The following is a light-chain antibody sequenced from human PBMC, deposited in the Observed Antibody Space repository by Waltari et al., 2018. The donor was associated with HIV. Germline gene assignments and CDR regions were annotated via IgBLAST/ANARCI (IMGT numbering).Light chain of an antibody. V-gene: IGKV1-39*01. Sequence: DIRMTQSPSSLSASTGDRITITCRASQTILTSLNWFQQKPGKAPQLLFYGASTLQPGVSSRFSGRAAGSDFTLTISSLQPEDYATYYCQQTYIIPLTSGPGTKV. CDR3: QQTYIIPLT. CDR2: GAS. CDR1: QTILTS. J-gene: IGKJ3*01.